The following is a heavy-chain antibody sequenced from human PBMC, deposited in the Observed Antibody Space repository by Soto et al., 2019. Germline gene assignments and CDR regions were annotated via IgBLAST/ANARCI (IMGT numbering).Heavy chain of an antibody. CDR3: ATMGTPATGLYFFDY. CDR1: GGSISSGNYY. Sequence: QVQLQESGPGLVKPSQTLSLTCTVSGGSISSGNYYWSWIRQPPGKGLEWIGFISYSGSPYYSTSLKSPVTIAVATSKRQFSLNLSFVTAADTAVYYCATMGTPATGLYFFDYWGQGSLVTVSS. V-gene: IGHV4-30-4*01. CDR2: ISYSGSP. D-gene: IGHD2-15*01. J-gene: IGHJ4*02.